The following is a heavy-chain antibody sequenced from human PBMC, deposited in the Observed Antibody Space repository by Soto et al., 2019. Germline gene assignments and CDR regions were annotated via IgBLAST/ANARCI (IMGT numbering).Heavy chain of an antibody. V-gene: IGHV4-30-4*01. J-gene: IGHJ4*02. CDR3: ARALHKSAGTN. CDR2: IYHSGRT. CDR1: GGSISSGDYY. Sequence: QVHLQESGPGLVKPSQTLSLTCTVSGGSISSGDYYWSWIRQPPGKGLEWIGYIYHSGRTYYNPSLKSRVTISVDTSKDQFSLKLSSVTAADTAVYYCARALHKSAGTNWGQGTLVTVSS. D-gene: IGHD2-15*01.